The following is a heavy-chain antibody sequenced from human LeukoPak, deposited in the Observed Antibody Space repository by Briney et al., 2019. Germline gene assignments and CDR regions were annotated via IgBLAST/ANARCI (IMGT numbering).Heavy chain of an antibody. D-gene: IGHD5-12*01. CDR3: ARGLGGYSGYDLGSSHGMDV. CDR2: ISSSSSYI. V-gene: IGHV3-21*01. CDR1: GFTFSSYS. J-gene: IGHJ6*02. Sequence: GGSLRLSCAASGFTFSSYSMNWVRQAPGKGLEWVSSISSSSSYIYYADSVKGRFTISRDNAKNSLYLQMNSLRAEDTAVYYCARGLGGYSGYDLGSSHGMDVWGQGTTVTVSS.